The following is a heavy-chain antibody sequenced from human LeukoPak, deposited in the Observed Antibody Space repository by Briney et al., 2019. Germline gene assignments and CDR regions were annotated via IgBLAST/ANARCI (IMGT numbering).Heavy chain of an antibody. J-gene: IGHJ4*02. CDR3: AKRMIVVVNDFDY. D-gene: IGHD3-22*01. Sequence: GGSLRLSCSASRFTFSSYTMNWVRQAPGKGLEWVSAISGSGGSTYYADSVKGRFTISRDNSKNTLYLQMNSLRAEDTAVYYCAKRMIVVVNDFDYWGQGTLVTVSS. CDR1: RFTFSSYT. V-gene: IGHV3-23*01. CDR2: ISGSGGST.